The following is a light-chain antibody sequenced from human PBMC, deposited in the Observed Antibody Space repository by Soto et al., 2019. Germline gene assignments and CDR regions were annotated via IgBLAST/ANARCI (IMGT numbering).Light chain of an antibody. V-gene: IGKV1-5*03. CDR3: QQYKSFSLT. J-gene: IGKJ4*01. Sequence: DIPMTQSPSTLSASVGDRVTITCRASQSVSSWLAWYQQKPGKAPKLLISKTSNLESGVPSRFSGSGSGTEFSLTIRSLQPDDFATYYCQQYKSFSLTFGGGTRVEVK. CDR2: KTS. CDR1: QSVSSW.